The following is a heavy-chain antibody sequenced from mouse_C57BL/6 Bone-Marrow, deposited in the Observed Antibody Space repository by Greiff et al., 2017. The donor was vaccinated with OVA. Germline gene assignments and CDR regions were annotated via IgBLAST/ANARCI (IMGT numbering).Heavy chain of an antibody. Sequence: QVQLQESGPGLVQPSPCLSITCTASGFSLTSYGVHWVRQSPGQGLEWLGVICRGGSTAYNAAFMSRLSITKDNSKSQVFFKMNSLQADDTAIYYGAKEENDGDYYAMDYWGQGTSVTVSS. CDR1: GFSLTSYG. V-gene: IGHV2-5*01. D-gene: IGHD2-3*01. CDR3: AKEENDGDYYAMDY. CDR2: ICRGGST. J-gene: IGHJ4*01.